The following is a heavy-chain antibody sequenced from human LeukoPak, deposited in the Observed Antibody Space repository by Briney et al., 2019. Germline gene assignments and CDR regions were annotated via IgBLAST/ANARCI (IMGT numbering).Heavy chain of an antibody. D-gene: IGHD6-13*01. CDR1: GFTFDDYA. CDR2: ISWNSDSL. J-gene: IGHJ2*01. CDR3: ARGDSSSYLLWFFDL. V-gene: IGHV3-9*01. Sequence: GGSLRLSCAASGFTFDDYAMHWVRQAPGKGLEWVSGISWNSDSLGYAESVKGRFTISRDNAKNSLYLQMHSLRAEDTAVYYCARGDSSSYLLWFFDLWGRGTLVTVSS.